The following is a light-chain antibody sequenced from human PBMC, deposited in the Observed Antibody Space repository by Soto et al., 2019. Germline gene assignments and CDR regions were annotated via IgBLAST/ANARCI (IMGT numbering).Light chain of an antibody. CDR3: QQYNNWPWT. V-gene: IGKV3-15*01. CDR1: QSVSSY. CDR2: GAS. J-gene: IGKJ1*01. Sequence: TQSPAPLSLSAGERATLSCRASQSVSSYLAWYQQKPGQAPRLLIYGASTRATSFPARFSGSGSGTDFTLTISSLQSEDVAVYYCQQYNNWPWTFGQGTKVDIK.